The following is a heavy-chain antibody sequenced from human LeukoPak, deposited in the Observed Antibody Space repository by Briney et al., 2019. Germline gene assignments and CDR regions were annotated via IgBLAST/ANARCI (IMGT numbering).Heavy chain of an antibody. D-gene: IGHD2/OR15-2a*01. J-gene: IGHJ3*01. CDR1: GGSISDYY. Sequence: SETLSLTCTVSGGSISDYYWSWIRQSPGEGLEWIGYIYHSGTTNYNPPLKSRVTISVDTSMNQFSLRLNSVTAADTAVYYCAREGRIVLSANVCPQAFWGQGTMVTVSS. V-gene: IGHV4-59*12. CDR2: IYHSGTT. CDR3: AREGRIVLSANVCPQAF.